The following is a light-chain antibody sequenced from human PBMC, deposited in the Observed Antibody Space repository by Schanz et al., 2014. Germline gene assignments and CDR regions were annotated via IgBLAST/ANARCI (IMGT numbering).Light chain of an antibody. Sequence: QSALTQPPSASGSPGQSVTISCTGTSSDVGGYKYVSWYQQHPGKAPKLMIYEVSQRPSGVPDRFSGSKSGNTASLTISDLQAEDEADYYCSSFTTSSAPGVFGGGTKLTVL. CDR2: EVS. CDR3: SSFTTSSAPGV. J-gene: IGLJ3*02. V-gene: IGLV2-8*01. CDR1: SSDVGGYKY.